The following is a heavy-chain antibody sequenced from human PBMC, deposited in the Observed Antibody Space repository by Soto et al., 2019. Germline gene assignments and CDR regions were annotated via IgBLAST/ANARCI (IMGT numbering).Heavy chain of an antibody. J-gene: IGHJ4*02. V-gene: IGHV1-18*01. Sequence: QVQLVQSGAEVKKPGASVKVSCKASGYTFTSYGISWVRQAPGQGLEWMGWISAYNGNTNYAQKLQGRVTMTTDTSTSTAYMELRSLRSDDTAVYYCARVFAYYDFWSGYPPDYFDYWGQGTLVTVSS. CDR2: ISAYNGNT. D-gene: IGHD3-3*01. CDR1: GYTFTSYG. CDR3: ARVFAYYDFWSGYPPDYFDY.